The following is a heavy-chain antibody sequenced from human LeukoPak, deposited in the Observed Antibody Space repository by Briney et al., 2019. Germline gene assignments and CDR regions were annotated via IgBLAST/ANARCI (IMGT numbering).Heavy chain of an antibody. CDR3: ARDLGYNYGYVGAFDI. J-gene: IGHJ3*02. D-gene: IGHD5-18*01. V-gene: IGHV3-30*14. CDR1: GFTFSSYA. CDR2: ISYDGSNK. Sequence: GGSLRLSCAASGFTFSSYAMHWVRQAPGKGLEWVAVISYDGSNKYYADSVKGRFTISRDNSKNTLYLQMNTLRAEDTAVYYCARDLGYNYGYVGAFDIWGQGTLVTVSS.